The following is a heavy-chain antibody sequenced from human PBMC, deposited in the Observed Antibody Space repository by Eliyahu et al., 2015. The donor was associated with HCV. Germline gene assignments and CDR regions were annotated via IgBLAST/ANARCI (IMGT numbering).Heavy chain of an antibody. CDR1: GGSISSGXYY. CDR3: ARGVDCSGANCYRSKDFDF. J-gene: IGHJ4*02. V-gene: IGHV4-30-4*01. D-gene: IGHD2-15*01. CDR2: IYYSGST. Sequence: QVQLQESGPGLVKPSQTLSLTCTVPGGSISSGXYYWSWXRQPPGKGLEWIGYIYYSGSTYYNPSLKSRVTISVDTSKNQFSLKLSSVTAADTAVYYCARGVDCSGANCYRSKDFDFWGQGTLVTVSS.